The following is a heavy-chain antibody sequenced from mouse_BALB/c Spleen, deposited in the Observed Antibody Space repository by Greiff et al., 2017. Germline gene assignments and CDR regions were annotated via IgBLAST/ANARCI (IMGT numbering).Heavy chain of an antibody. D-gene: IGHD2-14*01. Sequence: QVQLQQSGPELVKPGASVKMSCKASGYTFTDYVISWVKQRTGQGLEWIGEIYPGSGSTYYNEKFKGKATLTADKSSNTAYMQLSSLTSEDSAVYYCTRGAYYRYHFDYWGQGTTLTVSS. CDR1: GYTFTDYV. J-gene: IGHJ2*01. CDR3: TRGAYYRYHFDY. CDR2: IYPGSGST. V-gene: IGHV1-77*01.